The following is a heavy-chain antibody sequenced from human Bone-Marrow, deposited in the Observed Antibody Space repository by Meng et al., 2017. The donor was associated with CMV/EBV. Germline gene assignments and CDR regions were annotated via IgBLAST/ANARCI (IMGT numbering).Heavy chain of an antibody. Sequence: GESLKISCAASGFTFSSYWMHWVRQAPGKGLVWVSRINSDGSSTSYAYSVKGRFTITRDNAKNTLYLQMNSLRAEDTAVYDCARGNTMVRGVTTYYYYGMDVWGQGTTVTVSS. D-gene: IGHD3-10*01. CDR1: GFTFSSYW. CDR3: ARGNTMVRGVTTYYYYGMDV. CDR2: INSDGSST. J-gene: IGHJ6*02. V-gene: IGHV3-74*01.